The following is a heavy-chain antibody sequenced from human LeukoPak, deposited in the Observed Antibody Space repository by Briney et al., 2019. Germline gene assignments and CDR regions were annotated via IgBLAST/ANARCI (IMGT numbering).Heavy chain of an antibody. D-gene: IGHD3-22*01. CDR2: INAGNGNT. Sequence: ASVKVSCKASGYTFTSYAMHWVRQAPGQRLEWMGWINAGNGNTKYSQKFQGRVTITRDTSASTAYMELSSLRSEDTAAYYCAREGTYYYGSSGYYDGVLHAFDIWGQGTMVTVSS. CDR3: AREGTYYYGSSGYYDGVLHAFDI. V-gene: IGHV1-3*01. J-gene: IGHJ3*02. CDR1: GYTFTSYA.